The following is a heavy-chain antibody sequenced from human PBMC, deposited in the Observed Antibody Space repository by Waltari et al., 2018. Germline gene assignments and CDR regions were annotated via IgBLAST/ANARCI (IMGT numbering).Heavy chain of an antibody. Sequence: QVQLQESGPGLVKPSETLSLPCTVSGGSISISYWSWIRQPAGTGLEWIGRIYTSGSTNYNPSLKSRVTMSVDTSKNQFSLKLSSVTAADTAVYYCARDGEDYYGSGVYYYYMDVWGKGTTVTISS. D-gene: IGHD3-10*01. CDR2: IYTSGST. CDR1: GGSISISY. J-gene: IGHJ6*03. CDR3: ARDGEDYYGSGVYYYYMDV. V-gene: IGHV4-4*07.